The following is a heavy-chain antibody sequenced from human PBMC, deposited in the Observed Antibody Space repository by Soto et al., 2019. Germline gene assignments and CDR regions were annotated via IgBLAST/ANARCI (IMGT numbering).Heavy chain of an antibody. J-gene: IGHJ4*02. CDR1: GYSFTSYW. CDR3: ASPVNYSDYVGPFDF. Sequence: GESLKISCKGSGYSFTSYWIGWVRQMPGKGLEWMGIIYPGDSDTRYSPSFQGQVTISADKSISTAYLQWSSLKASDTAMYYCASPVNYSDYVGPFDFWCQGTMVTVSS. V-gene: IGHV5-51*01. D-gene: IGHD4-17*01. CDR2: IYPGDSDT.